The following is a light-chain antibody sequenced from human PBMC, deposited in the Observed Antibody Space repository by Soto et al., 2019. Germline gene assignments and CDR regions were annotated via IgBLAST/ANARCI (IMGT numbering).Light chain of an antibody. J-gene: IGKJ4*01. CDR2: DVF. Sequence: DIQMTQSASSLPASVGDTVTISCQASKDISKYLNWFQQKPGKAPKLLIYDVFNVETGVPSRFSGRGSGTDFTLIISNLQPEDFATYYCQQYDQLPITFGGGTKVDI. V-gene: IGKV1-33*01. CDR3: QQYDQLPIT. CDR1: KDISKY.